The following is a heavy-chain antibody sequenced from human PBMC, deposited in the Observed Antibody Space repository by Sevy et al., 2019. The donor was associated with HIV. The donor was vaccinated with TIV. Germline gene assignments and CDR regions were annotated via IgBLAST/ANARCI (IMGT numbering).Heavy chain of an antibody. CDR1: GYTLTQFS. V-gene: IGHV1-24*01. J-gene: IGHJ4*02. D-gene: IGHD3-22*01. Sequence: ASVKVSCKISGYTLTQFSMHWVRQAPGKGLEWMGTFDPEDNKRIYAQKFQGRFTMTEETFTDTAYMELSSLRSEDTAVYYCAITREYYYDTSGYFDYWGQGTLVTVSS. CDR3: AITREYYYDTSGYFDY. CDR2: FDPEDNKR.